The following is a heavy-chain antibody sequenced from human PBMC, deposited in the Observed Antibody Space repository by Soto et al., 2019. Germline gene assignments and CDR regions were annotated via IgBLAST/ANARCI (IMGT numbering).Heavy chain of an antibody. V-gene: IGHV3-53*04. CDR2: LHSGGDT. J-gene: IGHJ6*02. CDR1: VIPVSSNY. D-gene: IGHD3-10*01. CDR3: ARDGPYYYASRMDV. Sequence: GGSLRLSCAASVIPVSSNYMTWVRQAPGKGLEWVSVLHSGGDTYYANSVKGRFTISRHDSTNTLFLQMNSLTPEDTAVYYCARDGPYYYASRMDVWGQGTTVTVSS.